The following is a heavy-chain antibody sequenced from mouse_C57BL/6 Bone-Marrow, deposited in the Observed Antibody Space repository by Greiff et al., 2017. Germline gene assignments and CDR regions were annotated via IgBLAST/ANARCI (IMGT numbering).Heavy chain of an antibody. CDR3: ARSDDYGNWYFDV. D-gene: IGHD2-4*01. CDR1: GYTFTSYW. J-gene: IGHJ1*03. Sequence: QVQLQQPGAELVKPGASVKLSCKASGYTFTSYWMHWVKQRPGQGLEWIGMIHPNSGSTNYNEKFKSKATLTVDKSSSTAYMQLSSLTSEDSAVYYCARSDDYGNWYFDVWGTGTTVTVSS. CDR2: IHPNSGST. V-gene: IGHV1-64*01.